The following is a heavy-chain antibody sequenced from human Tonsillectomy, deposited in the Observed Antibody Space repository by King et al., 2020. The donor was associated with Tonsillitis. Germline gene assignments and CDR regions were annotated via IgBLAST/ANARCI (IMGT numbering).Heavy chain of an antibody. CDR2: INHSGST. CDR3: ARYTFLVDAFDI. Sequence: HVQLQQWGAGLLKPSETLSLTCAVYGGSFSGYYWSWIRQPPGKGLEWIGEINHSGSTNYNPSLKSRVTISVDTSKNQFSLKLSSVTAADTAVYYCARYTFLVDAFDIWGQGTMVTVSS. J-gene: IGHJ3*02. V-gene: IGHV4-34*01. CDR1: GGSFSGYY. D-gene: IGHD3-3*01.